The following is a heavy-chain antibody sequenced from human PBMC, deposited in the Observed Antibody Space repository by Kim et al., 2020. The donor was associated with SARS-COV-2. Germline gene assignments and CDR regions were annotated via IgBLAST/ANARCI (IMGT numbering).Heavy chain of an antibody. CDR1: GASVGSSNYY. CDR3: ARVIEWGSFYCDH. V-gene: IGHV4-39*01. Sequence: SETLSLTCSVSGASVGSSNYYWGWVRQSPGKGLEWFVSIYYSGRTNYDPSLASRATISLDTSNNQFYLRLKSVTAADTAVYFCARVIEWGSFYCDHWGRG. CDR2: IYYSGRT. J-gene: IGHJ1*01. D-gene: IGHD2-21*01.